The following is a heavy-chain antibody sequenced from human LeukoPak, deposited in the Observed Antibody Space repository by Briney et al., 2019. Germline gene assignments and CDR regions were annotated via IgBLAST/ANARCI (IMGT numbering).Heavy chain of an antibody. J-gene: IGHJ4*02. CDR3: ARDRRYSGSYYSDY. CDR1: GYTFTSYG. D-gene: IGHD1-26*01. CDR2: ISAYNGNT. Sequence: ASVKVSCKASGYTFTSYGISWVRQAPGQGLEWMGWISAYNGNTNYAQKLQGRVTMTTDTFTSTAYMELRSLRSDDTAVYYCARDRRYSGSYYSDYWGQGTLVTVSS. V-gene: IGHV1-18*01.